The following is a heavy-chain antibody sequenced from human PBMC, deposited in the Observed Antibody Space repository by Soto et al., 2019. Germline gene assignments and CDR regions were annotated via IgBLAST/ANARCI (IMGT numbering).Heavy chain of an antibody. V-gene: IGHV4-59*08. CDR2: IYYSGST. J-gene: IGHJ5*02. CDR1: GGSISSYY. CDR3: ARAKAPLYSSSWYWFDP. Sequence: QVQLQESGPGLVKPSETLSLTCTVSGGSISSYYWSWIRQPPGKGLEWIGYIYYSGSTNYNPSLKCRLTLSVDTSKTQFSLKLSSVTAADTAVYYCARAKAPLYSSSWYWFDPCGQGTLVTVSS. D-gene: IGHD6-13*01.